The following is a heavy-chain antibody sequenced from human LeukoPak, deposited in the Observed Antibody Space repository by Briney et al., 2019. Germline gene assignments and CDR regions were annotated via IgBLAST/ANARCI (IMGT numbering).Heavy chain of an antibody. D-gene: IGHD6-19*01. CDR1: GGSISSSNW. CDR3: ARRFLGVWYKPFDY. J-gene: IGHJ4*02. CDR2: IYHSGST. Sequence: SGTLSLTCAVSGGSISSSNWWSWVRQPPGKGLEWIGEIYHSGSTNYNPSLKSRVTISVETSKNQFSLKLSSVTAADTAVYYCARRFLGVWYKPFDYWGQGTLVTVSS. V-gene: IGHV4-4*02.